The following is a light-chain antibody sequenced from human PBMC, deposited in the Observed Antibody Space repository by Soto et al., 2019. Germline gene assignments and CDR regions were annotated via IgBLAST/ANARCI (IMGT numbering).Light chain of an antibody. Sequence: QSALTQPRSVSASPGQSVTISCTGTSSDVGRYDYVSWYQQHPGKAPKLIVYDVTERPSGVPDRFSGSKSGNTASLTISGLQAEDEADYSCCSFAGSYSYVFRTGTEVTVL. V-gene: IGLV2-11*01. J-gene: IGLJ1*01. CDR2: DVT. CDR1: SSDVGRYDY. CDR3: CSFAGSYSYV.